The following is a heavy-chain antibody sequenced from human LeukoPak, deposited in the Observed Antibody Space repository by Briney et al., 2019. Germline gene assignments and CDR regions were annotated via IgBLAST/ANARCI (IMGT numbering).Heavy chain of an antibody. CDR1: GYTFTSYG. V-gene: IGHV1-18*01. D-gene: IGHD3-3*01. J-gene: IGHJ3*02. Sequence: ASVKVSCKASGYTFTSYGISWVRQAPGQGLEWMGWISTYNGNTNYAQKLQGRVTMTTDTSTSTAYMELRSLRSDDTAVCYCARPYYDFWSGYSWQDAFDIWGQGTMVTVSS. CDR3: ARPYYDFWSGYSWQDAFDI. CDR2: ISTYNGNT.